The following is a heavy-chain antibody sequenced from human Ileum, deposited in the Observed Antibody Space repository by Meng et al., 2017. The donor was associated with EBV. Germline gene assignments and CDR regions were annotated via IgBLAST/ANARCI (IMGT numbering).Heavy chain of an antibody. CDR2: IYNSGST. J-gene: IGHJ2*01. CDR3: ARGQKGYFDL. V-gene: IGHV4-30-4*01. CDR1: GGSISSSNYY. Sequence: QAQLQESGPGLVKPSQTLSLTCTVSGGSISSSNYYWSWIRQPPGKGLEWSGHIYNSGSTDYNPSLKSRITISVDTSKNQFSLKLSSVTAADTAVYYCARGQKGYFDLWGRGTLVTVSS.